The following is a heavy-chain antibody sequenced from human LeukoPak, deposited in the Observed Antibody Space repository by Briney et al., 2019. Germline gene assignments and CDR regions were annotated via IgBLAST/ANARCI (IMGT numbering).Heavy chain of an antibody. J-gene: IGHJ3*02. CDR2: IIPIFGTA. CDR1: GGTFSSYA. V-gene: IGHV1-69*05. Sequence: ASVKVSCKASGGTFSSYAISWVRQAPGQGLEWMGGIIPIFGTANYAQKFQGRVTMTTDTSTSTAYMELRSLRSDDTAVYYCARGRRPWNYGTVGAFDIWGQGTMVTVPS. CDR3: ARGRRPWNYGTVGAFDI. D-gene: IGHD1-7*01.